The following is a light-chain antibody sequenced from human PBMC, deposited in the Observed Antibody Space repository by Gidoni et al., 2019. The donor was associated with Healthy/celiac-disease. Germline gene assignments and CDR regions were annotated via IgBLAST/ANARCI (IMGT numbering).Light chain of an antibody. J-gene: IGKJ2*01. CDR3: QQYDNLPLYT. CDR2: DAS. V-gene: IGKV1-33*01. CDR1: QDISIY. Sequence: DIQMTQSPSSLSSSVGDRVTITCQASQDISIYLNWYQQKPGKAPKLLIYDASNLETGVPSRFSVSGSGTDFTFTISSLHPEYIATYYCQQYDNLPLYTFGQGTKLEIK.